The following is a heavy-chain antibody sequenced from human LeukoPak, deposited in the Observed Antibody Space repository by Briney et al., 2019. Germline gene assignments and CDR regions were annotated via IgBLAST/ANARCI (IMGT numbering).Heavy chain of an antibody. CDR3: ARDGYFDN. J-gene: IGHJ4*02. D-gene: IGHD2-2*03. Sequence: GASVKVSFKASGYIFSNYGIGWVRQAPGQGLEGMGWISAHNVNANYAQRVQSRVTMTRGTSTSTAYMELRSLTSDDTAVYYCARDGYFDNWGQGTLVTVSS. CDR1: GYIFSNYG. CDR2: ISAHNVNA. V-gene: IGHV1-18*01.